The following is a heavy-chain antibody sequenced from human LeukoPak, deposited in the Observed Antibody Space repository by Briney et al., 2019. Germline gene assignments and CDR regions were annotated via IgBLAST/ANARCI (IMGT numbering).Heavy chain of an antibody. D-gene: IGHD5-12*01. J-gene: IGHJ6*02. CDR3: ARGSGYDGSYYYYGMDV. CDR2: INPNSGGT. V-gene: IGHV1-2*02. CDR1: GYTFTGYY. Sequence: ASVKVSCKASGYTFTGYYMHWVRQAPGQGLEWMGWINPNSGGTNYAQKFQGRVTMTRDTSISTAYMELSRLRSDDTAVYYCARGSGYDGSYYYYGMDVWGQGTTVTVSS.